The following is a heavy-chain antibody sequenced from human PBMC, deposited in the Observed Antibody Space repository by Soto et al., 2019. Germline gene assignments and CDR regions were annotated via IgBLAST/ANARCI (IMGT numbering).Heavy chain of an antibody. CDR1: GFTLNTPW. J-gene: IGHJ4*02. Sequence: EVQLVESGGGVVQPGGSLRLSCTASGFTLNTPWMHWVRQAPGRVLLWVSRISFDGITTNYAESVKGRLTVSRDNAKSTGYLHVNTLRGEYTAVYYCARGGAMGVDYWGQGTLVTVSS. CDR2: ISFDGITT. V-gene: IGHV3-74*01. CDR3: ARGGAMGVDY. D-gene: IGHD1-26*01.